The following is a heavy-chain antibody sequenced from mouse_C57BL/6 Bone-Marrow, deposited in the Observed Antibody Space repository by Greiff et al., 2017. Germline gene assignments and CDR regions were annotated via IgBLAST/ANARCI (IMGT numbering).Heavy chain of an antibody. D-gene: IGHD2-3*01. CDR2: IHPNSGST. J-gene: IGHJ2*01. CDR3: ARYNGYYQYYFDY. CDR1: GYTFTSYW. Sequence: QVQLQQPGAELVKPGASVKLSCKASGYTFTSYWMHWVKQRPGQGLEWIGMIHPNSGSTNYNEKFKSKATLTVDKSSSTAYMLLSSLTSEDSAVYYCARYNGYYQYYFDYWGQGTTLTVSS. V-gene: IGHV1-64*01.